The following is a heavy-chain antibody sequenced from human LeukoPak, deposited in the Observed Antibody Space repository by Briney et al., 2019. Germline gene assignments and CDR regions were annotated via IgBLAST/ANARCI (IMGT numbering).Heavy chain of an antibody. CDR3: ARDGYFDY. Sequence: ASVKVSCKGPGYTFTYGVGWVRQAPGQGLEWMGWINPTNGNTNYAQKLQGRVTMTTDTSTSTAYMELRSLRSDDTAVYYCARDGYFDYWGQGTLVTVSS. J-gene: IGHJ4*02. CDR2: INPTNGNT. CDR1: GYTFTYG. V-gene: IGHV1-18*01.